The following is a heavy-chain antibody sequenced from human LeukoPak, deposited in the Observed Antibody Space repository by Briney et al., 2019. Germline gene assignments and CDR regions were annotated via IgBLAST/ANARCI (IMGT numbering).Heavy chain of an antibody. CDR2: INPRTGGT. Sequence: ASVKVSCKASGYTLSDFHMHWVRQAPGQGPEWMGWINPRTGGTNYAQKFQGRVTMTRDTSSSTAYMELSRLRFDDTAVYYCARDIAYYDFWSGYYDYWGQGTLVTVSS. J-gene: IGHJ4*02. CDR3: ARDIAYYDFWSGYYDY. D-gene: IGHD3-3*01. V-gene: IGHV1-2*02. CDR1: GYTLSDFH.